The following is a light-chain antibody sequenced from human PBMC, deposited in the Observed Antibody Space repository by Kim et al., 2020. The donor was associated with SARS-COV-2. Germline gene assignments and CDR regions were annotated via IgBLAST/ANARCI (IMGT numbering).Light chain of an antibody. CDR2: KAS. J-gene: IGKJ1*01. CDR1: QSIITW. V-gene: IGKV1-5*03. Sequence: DIQMTQSPSTLSASVGDRVTITCRASQSIITWLAWYQQKPGKAPNLLIYKASHLESGVPSRFSGSGSGTDFTLTISSLQPDDFATYYCQQYHRYSTFGQGAKVDIK. CDR3: QQYHRYST.